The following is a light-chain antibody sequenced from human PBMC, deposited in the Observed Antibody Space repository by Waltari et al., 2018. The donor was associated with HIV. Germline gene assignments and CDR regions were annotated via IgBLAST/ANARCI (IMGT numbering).Light chain of an antibody. CDR3: SSYSGRNRSVI. Sequence: QSVLTQPPSASGSPGQAVTIPCTGSSSDVGGHRYVSWYQQHPGKAPKLIISEVPKRPSGVPDRFSGSKSGNTASLTVSGLQAEDEGDYFCSSYSGRNRSVIFGGGTRVTVL. CDR2: EVP. V-gene: IGLV2-8*01. J-gene: IGLJ2*01. CDR1: SSDVGGHRY.